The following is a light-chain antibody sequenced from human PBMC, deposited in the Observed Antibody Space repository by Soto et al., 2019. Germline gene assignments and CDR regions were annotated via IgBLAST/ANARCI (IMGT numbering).Light chain of an antibody. Sequence: EIVMTQSPVILSMSPGERATLSCKASQSVSNNLAWYQQKPGQALRLLIYRASTRATGVPARFSGSGSGTEFTLTISSLQSEDFAVYYCQQYNSWSWTFGQGTKVEIK. CDR1: QSVSNN. CDR2: RAS. CDR3: QQYNSWSWT. J-gene: IGKJ1*01. V-gene: IGKV3-15*01.